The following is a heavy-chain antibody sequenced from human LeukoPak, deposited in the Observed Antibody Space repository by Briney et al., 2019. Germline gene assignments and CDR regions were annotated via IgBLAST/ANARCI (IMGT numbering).Heavy chain of an antibody. Sequence: GGSLRLSCAASGFTFSNAWMSWVRQAPGKGLEWVGRIKSKTDGGTTDYAAPVKGRFTISRDDSKNTLYLQMNSLKTEDTAVYYCTTEVWFGELSYMDVWGKGTTVTISS. V-gene: IGHV3-15*01. CDR3: TTEVWFGELSYMDV. D-gene: IGHD3-10*01. CDR1: GFTFSNAW. J-gene: IGHJ6*03. CDR2: IKSKTDGGTT.